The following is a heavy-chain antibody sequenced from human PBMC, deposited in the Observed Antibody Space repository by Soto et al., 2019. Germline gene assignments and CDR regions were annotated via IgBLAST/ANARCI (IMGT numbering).Heavy chain of an antibody. CDR3: AGGDCVGECYIDY. J-gene: IGHJ4*02. V-gene: IGHV1-3*01. D-gene: IGHD2-21*01. CDR2: INSGDGNT. Sequence: QVQLVQSGAEVKEPGASLKVSCKASGYTFTNYPMHWVRQAPGQRLEWLGWINSGDGNTKCSPKFQGRVTIARDTSAGTIYMELSRLTLEDTAVYYCAGGDCVGECYIDYWGQGTLVTVSS. CDR1: GYTFTNYP.